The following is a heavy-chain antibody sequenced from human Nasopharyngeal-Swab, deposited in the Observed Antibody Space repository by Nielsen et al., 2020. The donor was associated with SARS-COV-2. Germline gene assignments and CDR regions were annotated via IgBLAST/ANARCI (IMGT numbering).Heavy chain of an antibody. V-gene: IGHV3-48*01. J-gene: IGHJ4*02. CDR3: ALLITYGITMVRGAPGY. D-gene: IGHD3-10*01. Sequence: GGSLRLSCAASGFTFSSYSMNWVRQAPGKGLEWVSYISSSSSTIYYADSVKGRFTISRDNSKNTLYLQMNSLRAEDTAVYYCALLITYGITMVRGAPGYWGQGTLVTVSS. CDR2: ISSSSSTI. CDR1: GFTFSSYS.